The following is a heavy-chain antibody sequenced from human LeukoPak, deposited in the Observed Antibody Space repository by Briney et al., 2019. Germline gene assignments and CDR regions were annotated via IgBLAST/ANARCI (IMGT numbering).Heavy chain of an antibody. J-gene: IGHJ4*02. CDR2: ISGTGGST. Sequence: GGSLRLSCAASGFTFSSYGMTWVRQAPGKELEWVSAISGTGGSTYYADSVKGRFTISRDNSKNTLYLQMNSLRAEDTAVYYCQSPRSTTIWGGQGTLVTVSS. CDR3: QSPRSTTIW. D-gene: IGHD2/OR15-2a*01. V-gene: IGHV3-23*01. CDR1: GFTFSSYG.